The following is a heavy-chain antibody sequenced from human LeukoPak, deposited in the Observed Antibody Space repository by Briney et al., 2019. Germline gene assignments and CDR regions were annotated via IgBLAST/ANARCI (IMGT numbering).Heavy chain of an antibody. D-gene: IGHD3-10*01. Sequence: QPGGSLRLSCAASGFTFSSYRMNWVRQAPGKGLEWVSYISSSSSTIYYADSVKGRFTISRDNAKNSLYLQMNSLRAEDTALYYCAKDMGYGSGSSGPVDYWGQGTLVTVSS. J-gene: IGHJ4*02. CDR1: GFTFSSYR. V-gene: IGHV3-48*01. CDR2: ISSSSSTI. CDR3: AKDMGYGSGSSGPVDY.